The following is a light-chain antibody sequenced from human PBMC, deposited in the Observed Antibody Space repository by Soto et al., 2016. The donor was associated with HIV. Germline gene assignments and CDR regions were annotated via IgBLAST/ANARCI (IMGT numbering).Light chain of an antibody. J-gene: IGKJ1*01. CDR2: KAS. Sequence: DIQMTQSPSNLSAFVGDRVIITCRAGQSVSKWLAWYQKKPGKAPNVLIYKASSLQSGVASRFGGSGSGTQFTLTISSLQPDDSAIYYCQQYNSFPWTFGQGTKVEIK. V-gene: IGKV1-5*03. CDR3: QQYNSFPWT. CDR1: QSVSKW.